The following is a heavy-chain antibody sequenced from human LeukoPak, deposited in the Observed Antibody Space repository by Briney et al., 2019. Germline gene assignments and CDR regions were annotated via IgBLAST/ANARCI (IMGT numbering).Heavy chain of an antibody. Sequence: SVKVSCKASGGTFSSYAISWVRQAPGQGLEWMGGIIPIFGTANYAQKFQGRVTITTDESTSTAYMELSSLRSEDTAVYYCARDPDYGDLPFDYWGQGTLVTVSS. J-gene: IGHJ4*02. CDR3: ARDPDYGDLPFDY. CDR2: IIPIFGTA. CDR1: GGTFSSYA. V-gene: IGHV1-69*05. D-gene: IGHD4-17*01.